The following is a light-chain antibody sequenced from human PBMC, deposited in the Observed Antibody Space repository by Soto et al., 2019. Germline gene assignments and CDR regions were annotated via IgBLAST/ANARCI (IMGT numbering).Light chain of an antibody. J-gene: IGKJ5*01. CDR1: QTIRSL. CDR3: QQRNNWPIT. Sequence: EIVLTQSPATLSLSPGERATLSCRASQTIRSLLAWYQQKPGQAPRLLIYDASNRATGIPARFSGSGSGTDFTLTISSLEPDDFGVYYCQQRNNWPITFGQGTRLEIK. V-gene: IGKV3-11*01. CDR2: DAS.